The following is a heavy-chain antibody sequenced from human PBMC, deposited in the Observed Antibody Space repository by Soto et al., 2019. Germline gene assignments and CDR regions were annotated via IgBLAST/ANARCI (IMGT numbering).Heavy chain of an antibody. CDR1: GASISGFY. J-gene: IGHJ5*02. V-gene: IGHV4-4*07. CDR3: VRDGTKTLRDWFDP. Sequence: SEILSLTCTVSGASISGFYWSWIRKSAGKGLEWIGRIYATGTTDYNPSLKSRVMMSVDTSKKQFSLKLRSVTAADTAVYYCVRDGTKTLRDWFDPWGQGISVTVSS. CDR2: IYATGTT. D-gene: IGHD1-1*01.